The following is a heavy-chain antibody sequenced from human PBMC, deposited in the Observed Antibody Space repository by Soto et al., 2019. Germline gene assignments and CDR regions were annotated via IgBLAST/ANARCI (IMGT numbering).Heavy chain of an antibody. CDR3: ARGPGIQLWFRLDY. D-gene: IGHD5-18*01. Sequence: PSETLSLTCAVYGGSFSGYYWSWIRQPPGKGLEWIGEINHSGSTNYNPSLKSRVTISVDTSKNQFSLKLSSVTAADTAVYYCARGPGIQLWFRLDYWGQGTLVTVSS. J-gene: IGHJ4*02. V-gene: IGHV4-34*01. CDR2: INHSGST. CDR1: GGSFSGYY.